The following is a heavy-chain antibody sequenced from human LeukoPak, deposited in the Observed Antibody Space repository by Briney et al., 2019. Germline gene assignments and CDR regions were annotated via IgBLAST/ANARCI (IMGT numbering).Heavy chain of an antibody. CDR2: MNPNSGNT. CDR1: GYTFTNYD. J-gene: IGHJ4*02. CDR3: ARVAEDYDILTGPFDY. V-gene: IGHV1-8*01. D-gene: IGHD3-9*01. Sequence: ASVKVSCKASGYTFTNYDINWVRQATGQGLEWMGRMNPNSGNTGYAQKFQGRVNMTRNTSISTAYMELSSLRSEDTAVYYCARVAEDYDILTGPFDYWGQGTLVTVSS.